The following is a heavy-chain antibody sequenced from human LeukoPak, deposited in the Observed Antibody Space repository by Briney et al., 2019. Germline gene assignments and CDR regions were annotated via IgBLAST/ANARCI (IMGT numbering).Heavy chain of an antibody. D-gene: IGHD3-22*01. J-gene: IGHJ4*02. CDR3: VRTYYYDSSGYHLIDY. V-gene: IGHV4-61*02. Sequence: SETLSLTCTVSGGSISSSSYYWGWIRQPAGKGLEWLGRIYTSGNTNYNPSLKSRVTISVDTSKNQFSLKLSSVTAADTAVYYCVRTYYYDSSGYHLIDYWGQGTLVTVSS. CDR1: GGSISSSSYY. CDR2: IYTSGNT.